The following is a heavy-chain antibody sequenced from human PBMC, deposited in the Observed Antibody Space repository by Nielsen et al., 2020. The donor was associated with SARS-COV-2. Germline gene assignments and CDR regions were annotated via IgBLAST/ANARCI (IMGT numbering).Heavy chain of an antibody. CDR1: GFTFSSYW. CDR3: ARDPYYGDPFDY. D-gene: IGHD4-17*01. CDR2: IKQDGSEK. Sequence: GESLKISCAASGFTFSSYWMSWVRQAPGKGLEWVANIKQDGSEKYYVDSVKGRFTISRDNAKNSLYLQMNSLRVEDTAVYYCARDPYYGDPFDYWGQGTLVTVSS. J-gene: IGHJ4*02. V-gene: IGHV3-7*05.